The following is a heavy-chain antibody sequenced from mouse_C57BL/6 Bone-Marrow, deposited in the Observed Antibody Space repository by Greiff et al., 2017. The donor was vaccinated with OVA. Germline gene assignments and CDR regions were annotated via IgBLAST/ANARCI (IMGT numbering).Heavy chain of an antibody. V-gene: IGHV8-8*01. J-gene: IGHJ4*01. Sequence: ESGPGILQPSQTLSLTCSFSGFSLSTFGMGVGWIRQPSGKGLEWLAHIWWDDDKYYNPALKSRLTISKDTSKNQVFLKIANVDTADTATYYCASLELRGPYAMDYWGQGTSVTVSS. CDR3: ASLELRGPYAMDY. CDR1: GFSLSTFGMG. CDR2: IWWDDDK. D-gene: IGHD2-12*01.